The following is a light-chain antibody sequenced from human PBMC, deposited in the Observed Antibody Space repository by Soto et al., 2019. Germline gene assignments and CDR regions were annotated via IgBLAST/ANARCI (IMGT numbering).Light chain of an antibody. CDR1: QSVLYSSNNKNY. V-gene: IGKV4-1*01. Sequence: DIVMTQSPDSLAVSLGERATINCKSSQSVLYSSNNKNYLAWYQQRPGQPPKLLIYWASTRESVVPDRFSGSGSGTDFTLTITSLQAEDVADYYCQQYDSTPPTFGQGTMLEI. CDR3: QQYDSTPPT. CDR2: WAS. J-gene: IGKJ2*01.